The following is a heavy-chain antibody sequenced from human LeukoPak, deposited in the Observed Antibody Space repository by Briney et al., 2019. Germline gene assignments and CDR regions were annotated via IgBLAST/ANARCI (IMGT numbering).Heavy chain of an antibody. CDR2: ISYDGSNK. J-gene: IGHJ4*02. CDR3: ARLWDYGDSPGLKTDY. Sequence: QTGGSLRLSCAASGFTFSSYAMHWVRQAPGKGLEWVAVISYDGSNKYYADSVKGRFTISRDNSKNTLYLQMNSLRAEDTAVYYCARLWDYGDSPGLKTDYWGQGTLVTVSS. CDR1: GFTFSSYA. V-gene: IGHV3-30*04. D-gene: IGHD4-17*01.